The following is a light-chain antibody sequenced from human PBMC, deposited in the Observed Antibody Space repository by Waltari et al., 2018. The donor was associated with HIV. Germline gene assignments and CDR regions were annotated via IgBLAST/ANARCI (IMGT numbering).Light chain of an antibody. CDR1: SFNIGSNY. CDR3: AAWDESVSGRV. V-gene: IGLV1-47*01. Sequence: QSVLTQPPSASGTPGQRVTISCSGGSFNIGSNYVYWYQQFPGTAPRLLIYRNTVRASGVPDLFSGSKSATSAALAISGLRSEDEADYFCAAWDESVSGRVFGGGTKLTVL. J-gene: IGLJ3*02. CDR2: RNT.